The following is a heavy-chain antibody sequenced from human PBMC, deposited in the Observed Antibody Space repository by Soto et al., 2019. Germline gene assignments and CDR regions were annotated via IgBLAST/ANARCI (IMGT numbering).Heavy chain of an antibody. D-gene: IGHD3-3*01. J-gene: IGHJ5*02. V-gene: IGHV4-30-4*01. CDR2: IYYSGST. Sequence: SETLSLTCTVSGGSISSGDYYWSWLRQPPGKGLERIGYIYYSGSTYYNPSLKSRVTISVDTSKNQFSLKLSSVTAADTAVYYCARHPYDFWSGDRLNWFDPWGQGTLVTVSS. CDR3: ARHPYDFWSGDRLNWFDP. CDR1: GGSISSGDYY.